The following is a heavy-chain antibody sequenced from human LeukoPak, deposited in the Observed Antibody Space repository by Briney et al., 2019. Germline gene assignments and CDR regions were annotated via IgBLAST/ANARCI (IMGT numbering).Heavy chain of an antibody. D-gene: IGHD6-19*01. V-gene: IGHV3-21*01. CDR3: ARDPGSNWFDP. CDR2: ISSSSSYI. CDR1: GFTFSSYS. Sequence: GGSLRLSCAASGFTFSSYSMNWIRQAPGKGLEWVSSISSSSSYIYYADSVKGRFTISRDNAKNSLYLQMNSLRAEDTAVYYCARDPGSNWFDPWGQGTLVTVSS. J-gene: IGHJ5*02.